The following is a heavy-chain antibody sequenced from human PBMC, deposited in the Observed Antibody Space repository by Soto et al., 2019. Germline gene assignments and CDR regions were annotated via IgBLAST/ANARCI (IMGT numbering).Heavy chain of an antibody. J-gene: IGHJ4*02. Sequence: GGSLRLSCAASGFTFSNYAMNWVRRAPGKGLEWVSTIGGSGAPTYYADSVKGRFTISRDNSRNTLYLQMNSLRAEDTAIYFCASKLTFGSSSDYWGQGTLVTVSS. CDR3: ASKLTFGSSSDY. CDR2: IGGSGAPT. CDR1: GFTFSNYA. D-gene: IGHD7-27*01. V-gene: IGHV3-23*01.